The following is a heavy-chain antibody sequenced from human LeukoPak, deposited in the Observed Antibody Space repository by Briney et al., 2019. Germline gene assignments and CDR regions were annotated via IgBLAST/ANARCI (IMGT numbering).Heavy chain of an antibody. CDR1: GGTFSSYA. CDR2: IIPFFDTA. CDR3: AISEGYTAMISPNFDS. J-gene: IGHJ4*02. D-gene: IGHD5-18*01. V-gene: IGHV1-69*06. Sequence: ASVKVSCKASGGTFSSYAISWVRQAPGQGLEWMGGIIPFFDTANYAQKFQGRVTITADKSTTTGYIELSSLRFEDTAVYYCAISEGYTAMISPNFDSWGQGTLVTVSS.